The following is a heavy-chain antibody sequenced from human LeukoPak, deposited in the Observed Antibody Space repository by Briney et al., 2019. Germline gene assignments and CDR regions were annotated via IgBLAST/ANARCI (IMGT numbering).Heavy chain of an antibody. D-gene: IGHD2-2*01. V-gene: IGHV3-74*01. CDR2: INSDGSST. CDR1: GFTFSSYW. Sequence: GGSLRLSCAASGFTFSSYWMHWVRQAPGKGLVWVSRINSDGSSTSYADSVKGRFTIYRDNAKNTLYLQMNSLRAEDTAVYYCARSVRDIVVVPAATYNWFDPWGQGTLVTVSS. J-gene: IGHJ5*02. CDR3: ARSVRDIVVVPAATYNWFDP.